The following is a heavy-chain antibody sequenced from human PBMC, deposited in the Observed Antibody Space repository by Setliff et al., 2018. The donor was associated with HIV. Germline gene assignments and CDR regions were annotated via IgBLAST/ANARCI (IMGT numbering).Heavy chain of an antibody. CDR1: GFTFSSYS. J-gene: IGHJ6*03. CDR2: ISSSSSTI. V-gene: IGHV3-48*01. Sequence: PGGSLRLSCAASGFTFSSYSMNWVRQAPGKGLEWVSYISSSSSTIYYADSVKGRFTISRDNAKNSLYLQMNSLRAEDTAVYYCARSISSSWLYYYYYYMDVWGKGTAVTVSS. CDR3: ARSISSSWLYYYYYYMDV. D-gene: IGHD6-13*01.